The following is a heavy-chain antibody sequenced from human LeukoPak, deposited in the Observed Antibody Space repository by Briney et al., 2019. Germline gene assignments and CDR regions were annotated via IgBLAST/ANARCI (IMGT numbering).Heavy chain of an antibody. CDR1: GGSIRSYY. V-gene: IGHV4-4*07. CDR2: IYTSGST. J-gene: IGHJ4*02. Sequence: PSETLSLTCTVSGGSIRSYYWSWIRQPAGKGLEWIGRIYTSGSTNYNPSLKSRVTISVDKSKNQFSLKLSSVTAADTAVYYCARVSPGIAVAGPRGYFDYWGQGTLVTVSS. CDR3: ARVSPGIAVAGPRGYFDY. D-gene: IGHD6-19*01.